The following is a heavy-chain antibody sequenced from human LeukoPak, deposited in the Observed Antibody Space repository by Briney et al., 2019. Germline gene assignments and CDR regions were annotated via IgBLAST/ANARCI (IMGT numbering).Heavy chain of an antibody. D-gene: IGHD2-15*01. CDR2: IYYSGTT. Sequence: PSETLSLTSTVSVDSLSRYYWSWIRQPPGKGLEWIGDIYYSGTTKYTPSLKSRVTISVDTSKNQTAREPSSVPDADTAVYYCARGGQVAGLDYWGQGTLVTVSS. CDR1: VDSLSRYY. CDR3: ARGGQVAGLDY. J-gene: IGHJ4*02. V-gene: IGHV4-59*01.